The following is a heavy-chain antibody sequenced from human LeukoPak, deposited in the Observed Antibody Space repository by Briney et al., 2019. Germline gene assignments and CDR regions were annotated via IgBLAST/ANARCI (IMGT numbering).Heavy chain of an antibody. Sequence: PSETLSLTCAVYGGSFSGYYWSWIRQPPGKGLEWIGEINHSGSTNYNPSLRSRVTISVDTSKNQFSLKLSSVTAADTAVYYCARRFRGLVSYWGQGTLVTVSS. CDR1: GGSFSGYY. CDR3: ARRFRGLVSY. CDR2: INHSGST. D-gene: IGHD1-26*01. J-gene: IGHJ4*02. V-gene: IGHV4-34*01.